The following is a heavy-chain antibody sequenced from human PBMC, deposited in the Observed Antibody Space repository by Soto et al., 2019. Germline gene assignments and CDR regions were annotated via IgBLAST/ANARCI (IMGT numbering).Heavy chain of an antibody. CDR3: AADTSGSTSDYYYYYGMDV. CDR1: CYTFNRHG. CDR2: ISPYTGDT. V-gene: IGHV1-18*01. J-gene: IGHJ6*02. D-gene: IGHD6-19*01. Sequence: SAEVSFKGSCYTFNRHGISWVRQGPGQGLEWMGWISPYTGDTKYVQNFQGRVTMTTDTSTSTAYMELRSLRTDDTAVYYCAADTSGSTSDYYYYYGMDVWGQGTTVTVSS.